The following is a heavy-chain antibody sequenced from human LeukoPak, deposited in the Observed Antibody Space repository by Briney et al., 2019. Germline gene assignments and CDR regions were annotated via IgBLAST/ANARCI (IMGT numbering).Heavy chain of an antibody. CDR2: IIPIFGTA. D-gene: IGHD3-22*01. J-gene: IGHJ4*02. CDR3: ARESGTMIVVAHFDY. Sequence: VKVSXKASGGTFSSYAISWVRQAPGQGLEWMGGIIPIFGTANYAQKFQGRVTITADESTSTAYMELSSLRSEDTAVYYCARESGTMIVVAHFDYWGQGTLVTVSS. CDR1: GGTFSSYA. V-gene: IGHV1-69*13.